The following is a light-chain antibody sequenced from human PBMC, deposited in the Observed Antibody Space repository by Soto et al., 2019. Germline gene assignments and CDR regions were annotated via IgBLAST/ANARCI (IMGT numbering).Light chain of an antibody. CDR3: QQYNSYSQT. Sequence: AIRRTESPSSRSASTGDRVTLPCRASQGISSYLAWYQQKPGKAPKLLIYAASTLQSAVPSRFSGSGSGTEFTLTISGLQPEDFATYYCQQYNSYSQTFGQGTKVDIK. V-gene: IGKV1-8*01. J-gene: IGKJ1*01. CDR2: AAS. CDR1: QGISSY.